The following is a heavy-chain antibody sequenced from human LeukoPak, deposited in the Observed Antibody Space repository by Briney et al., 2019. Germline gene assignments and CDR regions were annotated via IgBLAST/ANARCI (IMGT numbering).Heavy chain of an antibody. CDR1: GFTVSSNY. Sequence: GSLRLSCAASGFTVSSNYMSWVRQAPGKGLEWIGEINHSGSTNYNPSLKSRVTISVDTSKNQFSLKLSSVTAADTAVYYCAKRRSDRGYSYGRDAFDIWGQETMVTVSS. CDR2: INHSGST. D-gene: IGHD5-18*01. CDR3: AKRRSDRGYSYGRDAFDI. V-gene: IGHV4-34*08. J-gene: IGHJ3*02.